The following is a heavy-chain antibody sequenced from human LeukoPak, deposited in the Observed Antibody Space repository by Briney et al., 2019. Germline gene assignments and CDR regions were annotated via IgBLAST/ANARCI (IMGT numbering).Heavy chain of an antibody. Sequence: PSETLSLTCTVSGGSISSSSYYWGWIRQPPGKGLEWIGSIYYSVTTYYNPSLKSRVTISVDTSKNQFSLKLNSVTAADTAVNYCARDRLRWPKIDYWGQGTLVTVSS. CDR3: ARDRLRWPKIDY. CDR1: GGSISSSSYY. D-gene: IGHD4-23*01. CDR2: IYYSVTT. V-gene: IGHV4-39*07. J-gene: IGHJ4*01.